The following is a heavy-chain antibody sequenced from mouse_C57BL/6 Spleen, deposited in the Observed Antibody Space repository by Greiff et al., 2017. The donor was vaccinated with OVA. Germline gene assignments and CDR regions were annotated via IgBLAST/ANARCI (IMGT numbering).Heavy chain of an antibody. V-gene: IGHV1-54*01. CDR1: GYAFTNYL. Sequence: VMLVESGAELVRPGTSVKVSCKASGYAFTNYLIEWVKQRPGQGLEWIGVINPGSGGTNYNEKFKGKATLTADKSSSTAYMQLSSLTSEDSAVYFCARSSGYVGYYFDYWGQGTTLTVSS. CDR3: ARSSGYVGYYFDY. CDR2: INPGSGGT. D-gene: IGHD3-2*02. J-gene: IGHJ2*01.